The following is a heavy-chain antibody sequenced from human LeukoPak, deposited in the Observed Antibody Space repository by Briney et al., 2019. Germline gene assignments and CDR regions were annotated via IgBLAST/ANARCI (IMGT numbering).Heavy chain of an antibody. Sequence: SVKVSCKASGSTFSSYAISGVRQAPGQGLEWMGGIIPIFGTANYAQKFQGRVTITTDESTSTAYMELSSLRSEDTAVYYCARSNTYYYDSSGYYADYWGQGTLVTVSS. D-gene: IGHD3-22*01. J-gene: IGHJ4*02. CDR2: IIPIFGTA. CDR3: ARSNTYYYDSSGYYADY. V-gene: IGHV1-69*05. CDR1: GSTFSSYA.